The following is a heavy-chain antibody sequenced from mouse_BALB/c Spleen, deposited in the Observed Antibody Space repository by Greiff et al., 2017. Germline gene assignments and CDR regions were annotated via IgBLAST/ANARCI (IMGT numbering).Heavy chain of an antibody. CDR2: IYPGNVNT. V-gene: IGHV1S56*01. J-gene: IGHJ2*01. CDR3: AREDSSGSYPLDY. D-gene: IGHD3-2*01. CDR1: GYTFTSYY. Sequence: QVQLQQSGPELVKPGASVRISCKASGYTFTSYYIHWVKQRPGQGLEWIGWIYPGNVNTKYNEKFKGKATLTADKSSSTAYMQLSSLTSEDSAVYFCAREDSSGSYPLDYWGQGTTLTVSS.